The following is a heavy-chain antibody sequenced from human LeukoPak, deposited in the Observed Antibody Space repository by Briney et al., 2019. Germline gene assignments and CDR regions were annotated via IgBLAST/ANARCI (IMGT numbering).Heavy chain of an antibody. Sequence: PGGSLRLSCAASGFTFSIYNMNWVRQAPGKGLEWVSSISSSSSYIYYADSVKGRFTISRGNAKNSLYLQMNSLRAEDTAVYYCARLTTTVTTPFDYWGQGTLVTVSS. CDR3: ARLTTTVTTPFDY. CDR1: GFTFSIYN. V-gene: IGHV3-21*01. J-gene: IGHJ4*02. D-gene: IGHD4-17*01. CDR2: ISSSSSYI.